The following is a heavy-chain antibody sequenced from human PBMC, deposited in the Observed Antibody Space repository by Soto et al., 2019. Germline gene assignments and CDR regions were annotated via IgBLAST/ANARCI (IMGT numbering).Heavy chain of an antibody. J-gene: IGHJ4*02. D-gene: IGHD3-10*01. Sequence: DVQLVESGGGLVKPGGSLRLSCAASDFTFTSAWMNWLRQAPGKGLEWVGRIKSRADGGETHYATPVRGRFTVSRDDSKSTLYLKINSLTTEDTAVYYCATMDLRQYYFAYWGQGTLVTVSS. CDR1: DFTFTSAW. V-gene: IGHV3-15*07. CDR3: ATMDLRQYYFAY. CDR2: IKSRADGGET.